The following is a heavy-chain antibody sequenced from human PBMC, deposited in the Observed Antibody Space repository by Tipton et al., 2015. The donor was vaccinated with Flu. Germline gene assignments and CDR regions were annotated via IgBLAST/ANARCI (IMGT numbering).Heavy chain of an antibody. V-gene: IGHV4-59*12. CDR1: GDSITSYY. Sequence: TLSLTCTVSGDSITSYYWNWIRQSPEKGLEWIGYVFHSGSALYNPSLKSRVTMSVDTSKNQFSLKLKSVTAADTAVYYCARDQITFEGGYYYYYMDVRGKGTTVTVSS. J-gene: IGHJ6*03. CDR2: VFHSGSA. D-gene: IGHD3-16*01. CDR3: ARDQITFEGGYYYYYMDV.